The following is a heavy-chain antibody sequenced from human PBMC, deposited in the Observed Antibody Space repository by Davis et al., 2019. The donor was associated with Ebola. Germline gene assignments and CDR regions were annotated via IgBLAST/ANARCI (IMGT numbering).Heavy chain of an antibody. D-gene: IGHD5-12*01. J-gene: IGHJ4*02. CDR1: GFTFSSYG. CDR3: ARDPPQSGGYV. CDR2: VTYDGSNK. Sequence: GESLKISCAASGFTFSSYGMHWVRQAPGKGLEWVAVVTYDGSNKYYADSVKGRFTISRHSSENTVFLQMNSLGPDDTAVYYCARDPPQSGGYVWGQGTLVTVSS. V-gene: IGHV3-30*03.